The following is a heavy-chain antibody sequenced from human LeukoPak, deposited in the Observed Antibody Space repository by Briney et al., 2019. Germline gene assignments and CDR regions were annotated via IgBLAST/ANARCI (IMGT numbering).Heavy chain of an antibody. CDR3: ARSAGGPHDFDV. CDR1: GFTFSRHA. J-gene: IGHJ3*01. V-gene: IGHV3-30-3*01. CDR2: ISYDGSNK. Sequence: GGSLRLSCAASGFTFSRHAMHWVRQAPGKGLEWVAVISYDGSNKDYADSVKGRFTVSRDNSKNPLYLQFSSLRVEDTAVFSCARSAGGPHDFDVWGQGTMVTVSS. D-gene: IGHD4-23*01.